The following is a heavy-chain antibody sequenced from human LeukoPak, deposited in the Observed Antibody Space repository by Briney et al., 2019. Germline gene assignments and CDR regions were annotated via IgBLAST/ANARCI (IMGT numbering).Heavy chain of an antibody. V-gene: IGHV3-33*01. D-gene: IGHD1-1*01. CDR3: ARGTADDAFDI. J-gene: IGHJ3*02. Sequence: GGSLRLSCAASGFTFSSYGMHWVRQAPGKGLEWVAVIWYDGSNKYYADSVKGRFTISRDNSKNTLYLQMNSLRAEDTAVYYCARGTADDAFDIWGQGTTVTVSS. CDR2: IWYDGSNK. CDR1: GFTFSSYG.